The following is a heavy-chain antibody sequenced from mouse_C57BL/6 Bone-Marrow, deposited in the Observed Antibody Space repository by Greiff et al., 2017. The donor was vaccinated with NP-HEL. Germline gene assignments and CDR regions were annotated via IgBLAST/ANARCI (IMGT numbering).Heavy chain of an antibody. CDR3: ARSPDLSSAWFAY. J-gene: IGHJ3*01. Sequence: QVQLQQSGAELAKPGASVKLSCKASGYTFTSYWMHWVKQRPGQGLEWIGYINPSSGYTKYNQKFKDKATLTADKSSSTAYMQLSSLTYEDSAVYYCARSPDLSSAWFAYWGQGTLVTVSA. CDR1: GYTFTSYW. CDR2: INPSSGYT. D-gene: IGHD2-3*01. V-gene: IGHV1-7*01.